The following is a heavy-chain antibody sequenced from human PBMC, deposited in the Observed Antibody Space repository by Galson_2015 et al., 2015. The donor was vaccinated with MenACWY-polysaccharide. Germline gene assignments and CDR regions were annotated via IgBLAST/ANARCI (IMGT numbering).Heavy chain of an antibody. V-gene: IGHV2-5*02. CDR1: GFSLSTSGVG. Sequence: PALVKPTQTLTLICTFSGFSLSTSGVGVGWIRQPPGKALEWLALIYWDDDKRYSPSLKSRLTISKDTSKNQVVLTMTNMDPVDTATYYCARTYSSSWYGAGRKKFTFDIWGQGTMVTVSS. J-gene: IGHJ3*02. CDR2: IYWDDDK. CDR3: ARTYSSSWYGAGRKKFTFDI. D-gene: IGHD6-13*01.